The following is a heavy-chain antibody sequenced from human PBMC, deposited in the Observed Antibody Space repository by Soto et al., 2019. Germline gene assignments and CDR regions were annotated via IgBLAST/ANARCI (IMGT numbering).Heavy chain of an antibody. J-gene: IGHJ2*01. V-gene: IGHV4-31*03. D-gene: IGHD3-22*01. Sequence: QVQLQESGPGLVKPSETLSLTCTVSGGSISSGGYYWSWIRQHPGKGPEWIGSTYYSGNTYYKPSLKSRGTISVETPKNQFSLKLSSVTAADTAVYYCARVRTFYYDRSGFWYFDLWSRGTLVTVSS. CDR1: GGSISSGGYY. CDR3: ARVRTFYYDRSGFWYFDL. CDR2: TYYSGNT.